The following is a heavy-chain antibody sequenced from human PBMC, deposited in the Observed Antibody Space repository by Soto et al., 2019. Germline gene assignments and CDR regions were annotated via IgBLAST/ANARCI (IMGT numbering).Heavy chain of an antibody. CDR3: MAAPPPHTDFDY. V-gene: IGHV1-46*01. CDR2: INPSGGST. CDR1: GYTFTSYY. J-gene: IGHJ4*02. Sequence: ASVKVSCKASGYTFTSYYMHWVRQAPGQGLEWMGIINPSGGSTSYAQKFQGRVTMTRDTSTSTVYMELSSLRSEDTAVYYCMAAPPPHTDFDYWGQGTLVTVS.